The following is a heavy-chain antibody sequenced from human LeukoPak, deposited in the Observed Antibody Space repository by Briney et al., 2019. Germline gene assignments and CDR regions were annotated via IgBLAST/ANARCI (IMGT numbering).Heavy chain of an antibody. J-gene: IGHJ4*02. CDR1: GFTFNDYA. CDR2: ITWNSGAI. D-gene: IGHD1-26*01. Sequence: GGSLRLSCAASGFTFNDYAMHWVRHAPGKGLEWVSGITWNSGAIDYADSVKGRFTISRDNVKNSLYLQMHSLRPEDTALYYCARATGSYLYYFDYWGQGILVTVSS. V-gene: IGHV3-9*01. CDR3: ARATGSYLYYFDY.